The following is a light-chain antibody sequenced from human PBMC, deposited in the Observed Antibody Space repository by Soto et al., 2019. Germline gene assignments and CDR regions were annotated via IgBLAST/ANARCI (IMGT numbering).Light chain of an antibody. V-gene: IGLV1-44*01. CDR2: SQN. CDR3: SSWDGSLNGVV. CDR1: SSNIGTNT. J-gene: IGLJ2*01. Sequence: QSVLTQPPSAPGTPGQRVTISCSGSSSNIGTNTVNWYQQLPGTAPKLLIYSQNQRPSGVPDRFSGSKSGTSASLAIGGLQSEDEADYYCSSWDGSLNGVVFGGGTKLTVL.